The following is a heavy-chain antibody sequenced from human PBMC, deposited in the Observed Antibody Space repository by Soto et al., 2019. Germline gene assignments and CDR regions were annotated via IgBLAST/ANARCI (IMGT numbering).Heavy chain of an antibody. CDR1: GYTFTSYA. CDR2: INVGNGNT. J-gene: IGHJ4*02. D-gene: IGHD1-1*01. V-gene: IGHV1-58*02. Sequence: SVKVSCKASGYTFTSYAMHWVRQARGQRLEWIGWINVGNGNTKYAQKFQERVTFTRDMSTSTVYMELSNLKSEDTAVYYCAADDMTTFIWGQGTLVTVSS. CDR3: AADDMTTFI.